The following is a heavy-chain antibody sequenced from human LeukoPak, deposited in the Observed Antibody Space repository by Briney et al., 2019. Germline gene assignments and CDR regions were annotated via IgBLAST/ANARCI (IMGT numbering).Heavy chain of an antibody. CDR1: GFTFSSYG. Sequence: GGSLRLSCAASGFTFSSYGMNWVRQAPGKGLEWVSYIGGSGTTIYYADSVKGRFTISRDNAKNSLYLKMNSLRADDTAVYYCARFAAGGSYYYYMDVWGKGTTVTVSS. V-gene: IGHV3-48*01. CDR2: IGGSGTTI. D-gene: IGHD6-25*01. CDR3: ARFAAGGSYYYYMDV. J-gene: IGHJ6*03.